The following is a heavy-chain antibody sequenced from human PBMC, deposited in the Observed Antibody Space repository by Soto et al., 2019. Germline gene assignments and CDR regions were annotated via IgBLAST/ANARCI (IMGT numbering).Heavy chain of an antibody. Sequence: QVQLQESGPGLVKPSETLSLTCTVSGGSISSYYWSWIRQPPGKGLEWIGYIYYSGSTNYNPSLKSRVTISVDTSKNQFSLKLSSVTAADTAVYYCARALRGRDTSWFDPWGQGSLVTVSS. CDR1: GGSISSYY. CDR2: IYYSGST. CDR3: ARALRGRDTSWFDP. D-gene: IGHD1-26*01. V-gene: IGHV4-59*01. J-gene: IGHJ5*02.